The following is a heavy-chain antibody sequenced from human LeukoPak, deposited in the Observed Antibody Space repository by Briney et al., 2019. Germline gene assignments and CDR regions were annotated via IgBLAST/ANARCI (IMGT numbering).Heavy chain of an antibody. J-gene: IGHJ5*02. Sequence: SETLSLTCTVSGGSISSGGYYWRWIRQHPGKGLEWIGYIYYSGSTYYNPSLKSRVTISVDTSKNQFSLKLSSVTAADTAVYYCARGCSGGSCHPFSWFDPWGQGTLVTVSS. V-gene: IGHV4-31*03. CDR2: IYYSGST. CDR1: GGSISSGGYY. CDR3: ARGCSGGSCHPFSWFDP. D-gene: IGHD2-15*01.